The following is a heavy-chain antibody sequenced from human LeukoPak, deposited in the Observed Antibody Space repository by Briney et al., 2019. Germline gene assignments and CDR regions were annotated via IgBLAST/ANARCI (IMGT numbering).Heavy chain of an antibody. V-gene: IGHV3-30*03. J-gene: IGHJ3*02. CDR3: ASWDPQLGDAFDI. CDR2: ISYDGSYK. Sequence: PGGSLRLSCAASGFTFSTSGMHWVRQSPGKGLEWMALISYDGSYKDFADSVQGRFTISRDNSKNTLYLQVNSLRPEDTAVYYCASWDPQLGDAFDIWGQGTMVTVSS. CDR1: GFTFSTSG. D-gene: IGHD3-16*01.